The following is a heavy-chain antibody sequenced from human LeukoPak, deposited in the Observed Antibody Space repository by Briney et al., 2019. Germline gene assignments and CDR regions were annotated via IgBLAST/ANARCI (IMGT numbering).Heavy chain of an antibody. J-gene: IGHJ3*02. CDR2: IFPGDSDT. Sequence: GESLQISCKASGYKFTDYWIVWVRQMPGQGLECMGIIFPGDSDTRYRPSFQGQVTISADKSINTAYLQWSSLKASDTAMYYCSRHDGGGGSSYDFDIWGQGTMVTVSS. CDR1: GYKFTDYW. V-gene: IGHV5-51*01. D-gene: IGHD6-13*01. CDR3: SRHDGGGGSSYDFDI.